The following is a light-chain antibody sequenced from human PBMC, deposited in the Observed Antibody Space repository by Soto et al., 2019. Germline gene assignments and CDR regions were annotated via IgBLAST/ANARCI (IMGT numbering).Light chain of an antibody. CDR3: QQYEAWYT. J-gene: IGKJ2*01. CDR2: DAS. V-gene: IGKV1-5*01. Sequence: DIQMTQSPSTLSASVGDRVTITCRASQSISSWLAWYQQKPGKAPKLLIYDASTLEAGVPSRFSGSASGTEFTLSISSLQPDDFAIYYCQQYEAWYTFGQGTQLEIK. CDR1: QSISSW.